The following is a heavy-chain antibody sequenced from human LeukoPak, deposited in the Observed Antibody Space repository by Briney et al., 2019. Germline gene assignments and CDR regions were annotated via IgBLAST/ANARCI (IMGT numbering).Heavy chain of an antibody. J-gene: IGHJ5*02. CDR3: ARGKTGSSWYLVPNGWFDT. CDR2: INPSGGST. D-gene: IGHD6-13*01. V-gene: IGHV1-46*01. CDR1: GYTFTSYY. Sequence: GASVKVSCKASGYTFTSYYMHWVRQAPGRGLEWMGIINPSGGSTSYAQKFQGRGTMTRDTSTSTVYMELSSLRSEDTAVYYCARGKTGSSWYLVPNGWFDTWGQGTLVTVSS.